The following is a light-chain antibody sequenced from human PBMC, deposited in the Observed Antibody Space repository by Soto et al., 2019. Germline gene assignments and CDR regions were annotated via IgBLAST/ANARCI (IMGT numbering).Light chain of an antibody. J-gene: IGKJ3*01. CDR3: QNFGDSPFS. CDR1: ESISSHY. Sequence: EVVLMQSPDTLSLSPGERATLSCRASESISSHYLAWYQHKPGQAPRLLIFGASTRATGIPDRFSGSWSGTDFTLSIRRLEPEDFAMYYCQNFGDSPFSFGPGTKVDI. V-gene: IGKV3-20*01. CDR2: GAS.